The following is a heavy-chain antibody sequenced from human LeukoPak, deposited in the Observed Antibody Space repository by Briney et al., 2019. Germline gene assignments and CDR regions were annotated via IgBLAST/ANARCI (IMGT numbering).Heavy chain of an antibody. CDR1: GFTFSTYW. J-gene: IGHJ1*01. CDR2: IKEDGSEK. V-gene: IGHV3-7*01. Sequence: GGSLRLSCAASGFTFSTYWMNWVRQTPGKGLEWVASIKEDGSEKYYVDSVKGRFTISRDNAKNSLYLQMSSLRAEDTAVYYCAREPSGNFGQLVSSAEYFQHWGQGTRVTVSS. CDR3: AREPSGNFGQLVSSAEYFQH. D-gene: IGHD5/OR15-5a*01.